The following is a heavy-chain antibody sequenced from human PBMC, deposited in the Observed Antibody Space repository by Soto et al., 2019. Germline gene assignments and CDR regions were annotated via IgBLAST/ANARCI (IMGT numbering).Heavy chain of an antibody. CDR3: AREITMVRGGGYFDY. CDR1: GYTFTSYA. Sequence: VQLVQSGAEVKKPGASVKVSCKASGYTFTSYAMHWVRQAPGQRLEWMGWINAGNGNTKYSQKFQGRVSITRDTSASTAYMELSSLRSEDTAVYYCAREITMVRGGGYFDYWGQGTLVTVSS. D-gene: IGHD3-10*01. J-gene: IGHJ4*02. V-gene: IGHV1-3*01. CDR2: INAGNGNT.